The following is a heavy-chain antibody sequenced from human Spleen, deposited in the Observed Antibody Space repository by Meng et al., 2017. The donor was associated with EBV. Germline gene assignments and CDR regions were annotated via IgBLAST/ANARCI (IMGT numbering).Heavy chain of an antibody. CDR2: INEHVSIK. CDR3: ARDLSGRFDP. V-gene: IGHV3-74*03. D-gene: IGHD1-26*01. J-gene: IGHJ5*02. Sequence: ARLVGLGGGLVKPGGSRGFSGRASGFTFSCYWMNWVRQAPGKGPGWVSRINEHVSIKTYADSVSGRFTIPRDNAKETLYLKMNSLRDEDTAIYYCARDLSGRFDPWGQGTLVTVSS. CDR1: GFTFSCYW.